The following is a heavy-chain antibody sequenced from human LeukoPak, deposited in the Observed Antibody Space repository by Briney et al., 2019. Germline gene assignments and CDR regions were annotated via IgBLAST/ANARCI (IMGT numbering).Heavy chain of an antibody. Sequence: PGGSLRLSCAASGFTFSNAWMSWVRQAPGKGLEWVGRIKSKTDGGTTDYAAPVKGRFTISRDDSKNTLYLQMNSLRAEDTAVYYCARDLWFGELSFGYWGQGTLVTVSS. J-gene: IGHJ4*02. CDR3: ARDLWFGELSFGY. V-gene: IGHV3-15*05. CDR2: IKSKTDGGTT. D-gene: IGHD3-10*01. CDR1: GFTFSNAW.